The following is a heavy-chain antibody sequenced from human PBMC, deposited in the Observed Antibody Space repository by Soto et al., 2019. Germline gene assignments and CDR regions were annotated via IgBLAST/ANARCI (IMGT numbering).Heavy chain of an antibody. CDR1: GYTFTSYY. Sequence: QVQLVQSGAEVKKPGASVKVSCKASGYTFTSYYMHWVRQAPGQGLEWMGIINPSGGSTSYAQKFQGRVTMTRDTSTSTVYMELSSLRSEDTAVYYCARGVATTRRGWWFDPWGQGTLVTVSS. V-gene: IGHV1-46*01. J-gene: IGHJ5*02. CDR2: INPSGGST. CDR3: ARGVATTRRGWWFDP. D-gene: IGHD5-12*01.